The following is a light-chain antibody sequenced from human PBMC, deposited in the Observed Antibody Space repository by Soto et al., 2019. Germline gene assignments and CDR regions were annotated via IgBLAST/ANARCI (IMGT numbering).Light chain of an antibody. V-gene: IGKV1-17*03. J-gene: IGKJ4*01. CDR2: AAS. CDR1: QGISTY. CDR3: LQQNDYSLT. Sequence: DIQMTQSPSAMSASIGDRVTITCRAIQGISTYLAWFQQRLVKVPKRLISAASSLQSGVTSRLSSSGTGTEVTITINSRQPEDFATYYCLQQNDYSLTFGGGTKVEIK.